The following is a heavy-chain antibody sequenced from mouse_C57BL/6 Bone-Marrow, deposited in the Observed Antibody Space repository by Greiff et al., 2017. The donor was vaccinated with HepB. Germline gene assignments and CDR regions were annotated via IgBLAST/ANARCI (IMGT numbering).Heavy chain of an antibody. J-gene: IGHJ2*01. CDR1: GYTFTGYW. D-gene: IGHD1-1*01. CDR3: ARYPLRF. V-gene: IGHV1-50*01. CDR2: IDPSDSYT. Sequence: QVQLQQPGAELVKPGASVKLSCKASGYTFTGYWMHWVKQRPGQGLEWIGEIDPSDSYTNYNQKFKGKATLTVDTSSSTAYLQLSSLTSEVSAVYYCARYPLRFWGQGATRTVSS.